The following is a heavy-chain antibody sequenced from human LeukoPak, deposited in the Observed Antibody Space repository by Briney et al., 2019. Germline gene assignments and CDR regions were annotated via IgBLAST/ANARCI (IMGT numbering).Heavy chain of an antibody. Sequence: SETLSLTCTVSGGSISSSSYYWGWIRQPPGKGLEWIGSIYYSGSTYYNPSLKSRVTISVDTSKNQFSLKLSSVTAADTAVYYCARRSANYGSGSYYLDYWGRGTLVTVSS. CDR3: ARRSANYGSGSYYLDY. D-gene: IGHD3-10*01. CDR1: GGSISSSSYY. CDR2: IYYSGST. V-gene: IGHV4-39*01. J-gene: IGHJ4*02.